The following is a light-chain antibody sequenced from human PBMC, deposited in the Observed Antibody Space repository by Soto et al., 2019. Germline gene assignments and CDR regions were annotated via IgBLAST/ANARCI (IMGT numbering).Light chain of an antibody. CDR1: QSVATSQ. Sequence: EIVLTQSPGTLSLSPGERATLFCRAGQSVATSQLAWYQQKPGQAPRLLIGASSRATGVPDRFIASGSGTDFTLTISRLEPEDFAVYYCQQFASSPRAFGRGTTVEIK. V-gene: IGKV3-20*01. CDR3: QQFASSPRA. J-gene: IGKJ1*01. CDR2: GAS.